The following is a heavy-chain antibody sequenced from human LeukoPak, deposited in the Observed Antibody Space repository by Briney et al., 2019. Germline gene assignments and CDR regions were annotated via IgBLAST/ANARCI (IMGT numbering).Heavy chain of an antibody. CDR2: IIGDGSST. V-gene: IGHV3-74*01. J-gene: IGHJ4*02. Sequence: GGSLRLSCAASGFTFSSHWMHWVRQAPGKGLVWVSRIIGDGSSTSYADSVKGRFTISRDNAKNTLYLQMNSLRAEDTAVYYCARGAVGGYTIAYYFDYWGQGTLVTVSS. CDR3: ARGAVGGYTIAYYFDY. D-gene: IGHD3-22*01. CDR1: GFTFSSHW.